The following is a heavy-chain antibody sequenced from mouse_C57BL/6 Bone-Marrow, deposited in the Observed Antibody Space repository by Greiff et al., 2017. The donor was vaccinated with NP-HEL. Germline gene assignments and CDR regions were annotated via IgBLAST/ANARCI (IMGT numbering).Heavy chain of an antibody. J-gene: IGHJ1*03. V-gene: IGHV1-54*01. Sequence: QVQLQQSGAELVRPGTSVKVSCKASGYAFTNYLIEWVKQRPGQGLEWIGVINPGSGGTNYNEKFKGKATLTADKSSSTAYMQLSSLTSEDSAVYFCARQGFGIGSSYWGWYFDVWGTGTTVTVSS. CDR1: GYAFTNYL. D-gene: IGHD1-1*01. CDR3: ARQGFGIGSSYWGWYFDV. CDR2: INPGSGGT.